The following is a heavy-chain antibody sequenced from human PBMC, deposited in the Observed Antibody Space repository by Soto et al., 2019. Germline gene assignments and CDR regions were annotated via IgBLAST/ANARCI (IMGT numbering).Heavy chain of an antibody. CDR2: IIPIFGTA. CDR1: GGTFSSYA. CDR3: VRGRSVLYLDL. D-gene: IGHD1-20*01. V-gene: IGHV1-69*06. Sequence: SVKVSCKASGGTFSSYAISWVRQAPGQGLEWMGGIIPIFGTANYAQKFQGRVTITADKSTSPAYMELSSLRSEDTAVYYCVRGRSVLYLDLWGRGTQGTVSS. J-gene: IGHJ1*01.